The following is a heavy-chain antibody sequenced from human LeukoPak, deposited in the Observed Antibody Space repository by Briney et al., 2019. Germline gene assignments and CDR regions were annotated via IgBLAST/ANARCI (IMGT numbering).Heavy chain of an antibody. CDR1: GGSISSGDYY. D-gene: IGHD3-3*01. Sequence: PSQTLSPTCTVSGGSISSGDYYWSWIRQPPGKGLEWIGYIYYSGSTYYNPSLKSRVTISVDTSKNQFSLKLSSVTAADTAVYYCAGYYTSYWYFDLWGRGTLVTVSS. CDR2: IYYSGST. J-gene: IGHJ2*01. CDR3: AGYYTSYWYFDL. V-gene: IGHV4-30-4*01.